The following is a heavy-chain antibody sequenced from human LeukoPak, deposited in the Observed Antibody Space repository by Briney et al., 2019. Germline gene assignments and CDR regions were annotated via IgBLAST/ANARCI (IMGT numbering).Heavy chain of an antibody. V-gene: IGHV3-7*01. Sequence: PGGSLRLSCAASGFTFSSYWMSWVRQAPGRGLEWVANIRQDGGAEDYVDSVKGRFTISRDNAKKSVYLQMNSLRAEDTAVYYCARVGEYYEFWSGYPIWGQGTMVTVSS. CDR3: ARVGEYYEFWSGYPI. CDR2: IRQDGGAE. J-gene: IGHJ3*02. D-gene: IGHD3-3*01. CDR1: GFTFSSYW.